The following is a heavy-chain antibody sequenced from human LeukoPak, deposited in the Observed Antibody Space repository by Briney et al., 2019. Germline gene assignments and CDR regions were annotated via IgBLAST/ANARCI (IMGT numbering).Heavy chain of an antibody. Sequence: PGRSLRLSCAASGFTFSSLAIHWVRQAPGKGLEWVAVISYDGSNKYYADSVKGRFTISRDNSKNTLFLQMNSLRVEDTALYYCAKDLGGPGSSPFGYWGQGTLVTVSS. V-gene: IGHV3-30*18. CDR2: ISYDGSNK. J-gene: IGHJ4*02. CDR3: AKDLGGPGSSPFGY. CDR1: GFTFSSLA. D-gene: IGHD3-10*01.